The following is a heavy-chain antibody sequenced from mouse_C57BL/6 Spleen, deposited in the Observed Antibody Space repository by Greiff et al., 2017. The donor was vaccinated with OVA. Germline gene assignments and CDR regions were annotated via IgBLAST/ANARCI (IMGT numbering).Heavy chain of an antibody. V-gene: IGHV1-42*01. D-gene: IGHD2-3*01. J-gene: IGHJ2*01. Sequence: VQLQQSGPELVKPGASVKISCKASGYSFTGYYMNWVKQSPEKSLEWIGEINPSTGGTTYNQKFKAKATLTVDKSSSTAYMQLKSLTSEDSAVYYCARRDGYYEGAYFDYWGQGTTLTVSS. CDR2: INPSTGGT. CDR1: GYSFTGYY. CDR3: ARRDGYYEGAYFDY.